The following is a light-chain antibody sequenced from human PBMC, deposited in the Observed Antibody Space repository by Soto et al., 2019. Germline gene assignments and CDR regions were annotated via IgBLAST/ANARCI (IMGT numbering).Light chain of an antibody. J-gene: IGLJ2*01. CDR3: NSYTSSSTLVV. CDR1: SSDIGGYNY. V-gene: IGLV2-14*01. CDR2: DVS. Sequence: QSALTQPASVSGSPGQSITISCTGTSSDIGGYNYVSWYQQHPGKAPKLMIYDVSNRPSGVSNRLSGSKSGNTASLTISGLQAEDEADYYCNSYTSSSTLVVFGGGTKLTVL.